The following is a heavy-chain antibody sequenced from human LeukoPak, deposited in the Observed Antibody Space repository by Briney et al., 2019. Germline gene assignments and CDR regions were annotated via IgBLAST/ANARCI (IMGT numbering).Heavy chain of an antibody. CDR2: IYSGGNT. D-gene: IGHD6-13*01. CDR3: ARGIAAAGIVGVFDY. Sequence: GGSLRLSCAASGXSVSSNHMSWARQAPGKGLESVSVIYSGGNTHYADSVKGRFTISRDNSKNTLYLQMNSLRAEDTAVYYCARGIAAAGIVGVFDYWGQGTLVTVSS. V-gene: IGHV3-66*01. CDR1: GXSVSSNH. J-gene: IGHJ4*02.